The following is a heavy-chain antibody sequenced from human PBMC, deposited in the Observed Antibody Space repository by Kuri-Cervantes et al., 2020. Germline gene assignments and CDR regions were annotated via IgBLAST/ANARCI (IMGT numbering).Heavy chain of an antibody. J-gene: IGHJ6*02. CDR2: ISYDGSNK. CDR1: GFTFSTYA. V-gene: IGHV3-30*18. D-gene: IGHD1-14*01. CDR3: AKVSLAGSTFHSLATLSGMDV. Sequence: GGSLRLSCAGSGFTFSTYAMSWVRQAPGKGLEWVAVISYDGSNKYYADSVKGRFTISRDNSKNTLYLQMNSLRAEDTAVYYCAKVSLAGSTFHSLATLSGMDVWGQGTTVTVSS.